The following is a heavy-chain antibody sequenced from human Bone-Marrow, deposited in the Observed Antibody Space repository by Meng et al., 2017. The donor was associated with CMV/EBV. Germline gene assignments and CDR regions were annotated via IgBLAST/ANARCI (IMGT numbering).Heavy chain of an antibody. Sequence: GESLKISCKGSGYSFTSYWIGWVRQMPGKGLEWMGIIYPGDADTRYSPSFQGQVTISADKSISTAYLQWSSLKASDTAMYYCARGTYYDFWSGLSPSPFADWGQGPRVTCSS. CDR2: IYPGDADT. V-gene: IGHV5-51*01. CDR3: ARGTYYDFWSGLSPSPFAD. CDR1: GYSFTSYW. J-gene: IGHJ4*02. D-gene: IGHD3-3*01.